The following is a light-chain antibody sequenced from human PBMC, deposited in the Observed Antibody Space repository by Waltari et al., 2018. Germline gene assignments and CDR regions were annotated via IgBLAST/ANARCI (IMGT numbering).Light chain of an antibody. CDR3: SSYTSSSTLDVV. CDR1: SIDAGGSNY. J-gene: IGLJ2*01. Sequence: QSALTQPASVSGSPGPSITISCTGTSIDAGGSNYVTCYQQHPGKAPKLMIYDVSNRPSGVSNRFSGSKSGNTASLTISGLQAEDEADYYCSSYTSSSTLDVVFGGGTRLTVL. CDR2: DVS. V-gene: IGLV2-14*03.